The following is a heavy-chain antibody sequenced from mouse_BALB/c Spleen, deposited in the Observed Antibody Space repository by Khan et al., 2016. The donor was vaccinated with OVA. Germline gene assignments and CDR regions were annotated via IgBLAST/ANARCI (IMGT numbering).Heavy chain of an antibody. CDR2: INTYTGEP. D-gene: IGHD2-12*01. CDR3: ARGYYKGYAMDY. CDR1: GYTFTNYG. J-gene: IGHJ4*01. V-gene: IGHV9-1*02. Sequence: LVESGPELKKPGETVKISCKASGYTFTNYGMNWVKQAPGKGLKWMGWINTYTGEPTYADDFKGRFAFSLETSASTAYLQINNLKNEDMATYFCARGYYKGYAMDYWGQGTSVTVSS.